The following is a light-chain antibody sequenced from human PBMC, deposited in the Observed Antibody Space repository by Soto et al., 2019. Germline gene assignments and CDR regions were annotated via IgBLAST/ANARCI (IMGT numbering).Light chain of an antibody. V-gene: IGLV2-14*03. CDR1: SSDVGGYNY. CDR2: DVS. CDR3: SSSTSRSTYV. Sequence: QSALTQPASVSGSPGQSITISCTGTSSDVGGYNYVSWYQQHPGKATKLMIYDVSNRPSGVSNRFSGSKSGNTASLTISGLQAEDEADYYCSSSTSRSTYVFGSGTKVTVL. J-gene: IGLJ1*01.